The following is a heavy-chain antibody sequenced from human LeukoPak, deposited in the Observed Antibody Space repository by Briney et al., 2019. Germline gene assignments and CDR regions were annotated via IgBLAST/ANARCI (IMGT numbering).Heavy chain of an antibody. CDR2: ISGSGGST. Sequence: GGSLRLSCAASGFTFSSYAMSWVRQAPGRGLEWVSAISGSGGSTYYADSVKGRFTISRDNSKNTLYLQMNSLRAEDTAVYYCANWRGAKLWFGELWGQGTLVTVSS. J-gene: IGHJ4*02. CDR3: ANWRGAKLWFGEL. D-gene: IGHD3-10*01. V-gene: IGHV3-23*01. CDR1: GFTFSSYA.